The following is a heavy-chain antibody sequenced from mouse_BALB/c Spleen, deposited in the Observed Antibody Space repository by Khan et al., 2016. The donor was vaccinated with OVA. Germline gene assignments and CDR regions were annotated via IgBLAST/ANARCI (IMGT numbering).Heavy chain of an antibody. V-gene: IGHV2-6-7*01. CDR3: ARAYYGNYREAMDY. D-gene: IGHD2-1*01. CDR1: GFSLTGYG. CDR2: IWGDGST. Sequence: VQLEESGPGLVAPSQSLSITCTVSGFSLTGYGVNRVRQPPGKGLEWLGMIWGDGSTDYNSALKSRLNLSKDNSKSQVFLQMNSLQADDTTRYYGARAYYGNYREAMDYWGHGTSVTVSS. J-gene: IGHJ4*01.